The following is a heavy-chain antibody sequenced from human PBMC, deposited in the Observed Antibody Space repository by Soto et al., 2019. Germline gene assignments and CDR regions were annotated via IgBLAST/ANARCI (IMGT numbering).Heavy chain of an antibody. J-gene: IGHJ4*02. CDR3: AKDSPPASWFYFDS. V-gene: IGHV3-23*01. CDR1: GFTFSANA. CDR2: ISSSGSGI. Sequence: VQLLESGGGLIQPGGSLRLSCAASGFTFSANAMSWVRQAPGKGLEWVSGISSSGSGIYYADSVKGRFTISRDNSKNTLYLQMDSLRAEDTAIYYCAKDSPPASWFYFDSWGQGTRVTVTS. D-gene: IGHD6-13*01.